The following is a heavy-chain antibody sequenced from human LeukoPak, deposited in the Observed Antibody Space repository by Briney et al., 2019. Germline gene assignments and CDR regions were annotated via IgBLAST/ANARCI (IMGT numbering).Heavy chain of an antibody. Sequence: GGSLRLSCAASGFTFSSYAMSWVRQAPGKGLEWVSAISGSGGSTYYADSVKGRFTISRDNAKNSLYLQMNSLRAEDTAVYYCARRFCSTSSCDAFDIWGQGTMVTVSS. CDR3: ARRFCSTSSCDAFDI. D-gene: IGHD2-2*01. V-gene: IGHV3-23*01. J-gene: IGHJ3*02. CDR2: ISGSGGST. CDR1: GFTFSSYA.